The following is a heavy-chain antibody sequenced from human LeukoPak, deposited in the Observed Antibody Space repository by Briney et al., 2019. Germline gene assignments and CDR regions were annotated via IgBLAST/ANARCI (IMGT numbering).Heavy chain of an antibody. Sequence: GGSLRLSCAASGFTFNTYGMHWVRQAPGKGLEWVAVIWYDGSEKYYVDSVKGRFTISRDNSKNTLYLQMDNLRVEDTAVYYCARDKPTRHNAFDIWGQGTTVIVSP. CDR2: IWYDGSEK. CDR3: ARDKPTRHNAFDI. J-gene: IGHJ3*02. CDR1: GFTFNTYG. V-gene: IGHV3-33*01.